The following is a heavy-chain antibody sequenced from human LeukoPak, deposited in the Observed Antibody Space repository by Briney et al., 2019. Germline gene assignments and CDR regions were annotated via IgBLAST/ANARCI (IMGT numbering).Heavy chain of an antibody. CDR3: AKGVRCSSTSCYEEWRFDY. Sequence: GGSLRLSCAASGFTFSSYGMHWVRQAPGKGLEWVAFIRYDGSNKYYADSVKGRFTISRDNSKNTLYLQMNSLRAGDTAVYYCAKGVRCSSTSCYEEWRFDYWGQGTLVTVSS. J-gene: IGHJ4*02. D-gene: IGHD2-2*01. V-gene: IGHV3-30*02. CDR1: GFTFSSYG. CDR2: IRYDGSNK.